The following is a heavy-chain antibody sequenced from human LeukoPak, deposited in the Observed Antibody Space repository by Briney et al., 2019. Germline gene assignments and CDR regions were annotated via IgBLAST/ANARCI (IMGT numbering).Heavy chain of an antibody. CDR3: ARVKTTLNYQFFDY. Sequence: PGGSLRLSCAASGFTFSSYSMNWVRQAPGKGLEWVSYISSSSSTIYYADSVKGRFTISRDNAKNSLYLQMNSLRAEDTAVYYCARVKTTLNYQFFDYWGQGTLVTVSS. CDR1: GFTFSSYS. J-gene: IGHJ4*02. V-gene: IGHV3-48*04. D-gene: IGHD4-11*01. CDR2: ISSSSSTI.